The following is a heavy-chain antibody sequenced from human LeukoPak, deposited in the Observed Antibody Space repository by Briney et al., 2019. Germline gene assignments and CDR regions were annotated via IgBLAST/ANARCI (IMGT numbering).Heavy chain of an antibody. D-gene: IGHD3-16*01. J-gene: IGHJ4*02. Sequence: ASVKVSCKASGYTFTSYGISWVRQAPGQGLEWMGWISAYNGNTNYAQKLQGRVTMTTDTSTSTAHMELRSLRSDDTAVYYCAREYGDYVWGSYFSLGYYFDYWGQGTLVTVSS. CDR3: AREYGDYVWGSYFSLGYYFDY. CDR2: ISAYNGNT. CDR1: GYTFTSYG. V-gene: IGHV1-18*01.